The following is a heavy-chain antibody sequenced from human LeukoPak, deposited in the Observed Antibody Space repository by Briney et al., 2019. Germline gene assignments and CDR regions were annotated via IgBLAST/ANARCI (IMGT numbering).Heavy chain of an antibody. V-gene: IGHV3-30*02. CDR3: AKETSVWFGEPYLDY. D-gene: IGHD3-10*01. CDR1: GFTLSSYG. Sequence: HAGGSLRLSCAASGFTLSSYGMHWVRQAPGKGLEWVAFIRYDGSNKYYADSVKGRFTISRDNSKNTLYLQMNSLRAEDTAVYYCAKETSVWFGEPYLDYWGQGTLVTVSS. J-gene: IGHJ4*02. CDR2: IRYDGSNK.